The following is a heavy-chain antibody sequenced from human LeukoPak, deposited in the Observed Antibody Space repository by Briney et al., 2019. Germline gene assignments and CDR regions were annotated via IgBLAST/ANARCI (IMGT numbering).Heavy chain of an antibody. CDR1: GYTFTSYA. J-gene: IGHJ4*02. D-gene: IGHD1-26*01. Sequence: ASVKVSCKASGYTFTSYAMHWVRQAPGQRPEWMGWINVGNGNTKYSRKFQGRVTMTEDTSTDTAYMELSSLRSEDTAVYYCATDLIVGAIPHYWGQGTLVTVSS. V-gene: IGHV1-3*01. CDR2: INVGNGNT. CDR3: ATDLIVGAIPHY.